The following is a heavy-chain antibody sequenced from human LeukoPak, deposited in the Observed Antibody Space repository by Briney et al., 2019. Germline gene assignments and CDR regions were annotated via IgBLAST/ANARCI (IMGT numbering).Heavy chain of an antibody. Sequence: SQTLSLTCAISGDSVSSHSTAWNWIRQSPSRGLEWLGRTYYRSKWYYDYAVSVKSQITINPDTSKNQFSLHLNSVTPEDTAVYYCAREGGDAFDIWGQGTMVTVSS. CDR2: TYYRSKWYY. CDR1: GDSVSSHSTA. CDR3: AREGGDAFDI. V-gene: IGHV6-1*01. J-gene: IGHJ3*02.